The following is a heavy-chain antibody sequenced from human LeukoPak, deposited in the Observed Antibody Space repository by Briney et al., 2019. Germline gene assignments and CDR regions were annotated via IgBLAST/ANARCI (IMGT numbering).Heavy chain of an antibody. CDR1: GFTFSSYA. CDR3: AKDDLMTTVIPYYFDY. J-gene: IGHJ4*02. D-gene: IGHD4-11*01. CDR2: ISGSGGST. Sequence: GGSLRLSCAASGFTFSSYAMSWVRQAPGKGLEWVSAISGSGGSTYYADSVKGRFTISRDNSKNTLYLQMNSLRAEDTAVYYCAKDDLMTTVIPYYFDYRGQGTLVTVSS. V-gene: IGHV3-23*01.